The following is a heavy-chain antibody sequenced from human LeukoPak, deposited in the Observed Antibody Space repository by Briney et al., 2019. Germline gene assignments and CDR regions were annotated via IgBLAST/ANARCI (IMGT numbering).Heavy chain of an antibody. D-gene: IGHD2-2*01. J-gene: IGHJ6*03. V-gene: IGHV4-34*01. CDR2: INHSGST. CDR1: GGSFSGYY. Sequence: SETLSLTCAVYGGSFSGYYWSWIRQPPGKGLGWIGEINHSGSTNYNPSLKSRVTISVDTSKNQFSLKLSSVTAADTAVYYCARKDIVVVPAAPDGYMDVWGKGTTVTVSS. CDR3: ARKDIVVVPAAPDGYMDV.